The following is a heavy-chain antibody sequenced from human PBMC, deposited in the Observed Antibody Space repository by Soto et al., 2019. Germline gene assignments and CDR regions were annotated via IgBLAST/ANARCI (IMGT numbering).Heavy chain of an antibody. CDR2: IKQDGSEK. CDR3: ARGVQQLGRVYYYYYGMDV. CDR1: GFTFSSYW. J-gene: IGHJ6*02. Sequence: EVQLVESGGGLVQPGGSLRLSCAASGFTFSSYWMSWVRQAPGKGLEWVANIKQDGSEKYYVDSVKGRFTISRDNAKNSLYLQMNSLRAEDTAVYYCARGVQQLGRVYYYYYGMDVWGQGTTVTVSS. D-gene: IGHD6-6*01. V-gene: IGHV3-7*01.